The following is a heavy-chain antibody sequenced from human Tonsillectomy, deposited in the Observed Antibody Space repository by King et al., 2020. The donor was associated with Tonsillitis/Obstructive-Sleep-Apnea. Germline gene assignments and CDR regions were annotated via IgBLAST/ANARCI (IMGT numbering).Heavy chain of an antibody. CDR2: ISGNVVST. V-gene: IGHV3-23*04. Sequence: VQLVESGGGLVQPGGSLRLSGAASGFTFNSYAMSWVRQAPGKGLEWVSGISGNVVSTYYADSVQGRFTISRDNSKNTLYLQMNSLRAEDTAVYFCAKDPRYNWNDQTSLYYFDYWGQGTLVTVSS. D-gene: IGHD1-20*01. CDR3: AKDPRYNWNDQTSLYYFDY. CDR1: GFTFNSYA. J-gene: IGHJ4*02.